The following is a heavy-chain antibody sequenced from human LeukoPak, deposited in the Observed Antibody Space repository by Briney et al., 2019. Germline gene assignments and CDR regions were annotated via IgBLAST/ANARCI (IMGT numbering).Heavy chain of an antibody. CDR1: GGSISSGSYY. CDR2: IYTSGST. D-gene: IGHD3-10*01. CDR3: ARGPRFGELLWHWFDP. V-gene: IGHV4-61*02. J-gene: IGHJ5*02. Sequence: SETLSLTCTVSGGSISSGSYYWSWIRQPAGKGLEWIGRIYTSGSTNYNPPLKSRVTISEDTSKNQFSLKLRSVTAADTAVYYCARGPRFGELLWHWFDPWGQGTLVTVSS.